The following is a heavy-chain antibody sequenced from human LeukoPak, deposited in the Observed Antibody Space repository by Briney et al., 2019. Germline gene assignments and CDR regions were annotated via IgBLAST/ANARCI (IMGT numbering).Heavy chain of an antibody. Sequence: SETLSLTCTVSGGSISSYYWSWIRQPPGKGLEWIGYIYYSESTNYNPSLKSRVTISVDTSKNQFSLKLSSVTAADTAVYYCATSYYYDSSGYSVGLAFDIWGQGTMVTVSS. J-gene: IGHJ3*02. CDR1: GGSISSYY. CDR2: IYYSEST. D-gene: IGHD3-22*01. CDR3: ATSYYYDSSGYSVGLAFDI. V-gene: IGHV4-59*08.